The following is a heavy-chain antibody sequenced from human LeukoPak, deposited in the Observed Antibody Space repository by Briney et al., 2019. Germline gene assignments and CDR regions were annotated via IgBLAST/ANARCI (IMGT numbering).Heavy chain of an antibody. D-gene: IGHD2-15*01. CDR2: IYHSGST. CDR3: ARGYCSGGSCYLGWFDP. Sequence: PSETLSLTCAVSGGSISSGGYSWSWIRQPPGTGLEWIGYIYHSGSTYYNPSLKSRVTISVDTSKNQFSLKLSSVTAADTAVYYCARGYCSGGSCYLGWFDPWGQGTLVTVSS. J-gene: IGHJ5*02. V-gene: IGHV4-30-2*02. CDR1: GGSISSGGYS.